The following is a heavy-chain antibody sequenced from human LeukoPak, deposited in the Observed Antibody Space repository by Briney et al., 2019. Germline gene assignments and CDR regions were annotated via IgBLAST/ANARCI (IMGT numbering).Heavy chain of an antibody. CDR3: ARDRRGYSAYDGEGFDY. J-gene: IGHJ4*02. CDR2: ISADNGNT. Sequence: ALVKVSYKASGFTFKNYGFSWVRQAPGQGLQWMGWISADNGNTKYAQNLQGRVIMTTDRSTGTAYVELTSLRSDDTAVYYCARDRRGYSAYDGEGFDYWGQGTLVTVSS. D-gene: IGHD5-12*01. V-gene: IGHV1-18*04. CDR1: GFTFKNYG.